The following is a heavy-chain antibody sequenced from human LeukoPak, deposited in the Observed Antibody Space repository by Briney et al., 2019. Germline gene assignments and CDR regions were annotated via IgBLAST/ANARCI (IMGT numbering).Heavy chain of an antibody. J-gene: IGHJ6*03. CDR3: ARNREFSYYYYYMDV. CDR1: GGTFSSYA. V-gene: IGHV1-69*05. D-gene: IGHD3-10*01. Sequence: SVKVSCKASGGTFSSYAISWVRQAPGQRLEWMGGIIPIFGTANYAQKFQGRVTITTDESTSTAYMELSSLRSEDTAVYYCARNREFSYYYYYMDVWGKGTTVTVSS. CDR2: IIPIFGTA.